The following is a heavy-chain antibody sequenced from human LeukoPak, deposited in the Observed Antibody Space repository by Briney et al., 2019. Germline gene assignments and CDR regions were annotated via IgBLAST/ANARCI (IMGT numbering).Heavy chain of an antibody. V-gene: IGHV1-2*02. CDR1: GYTFTGYY. J-gene: IGHJ6*02. Sequence: GASVKVSCKASGYTFTGYYMHWVRQAPGQGLEWMGWINPNSGGTNYAQKFQGRVTMTRDTSISTAYMELSRLRSDDTAVYYCARSPLGYFNSYYYYGMDVWGQGTTVTVSS. D-gene: IGHD2-15*01. CDR2: INPNSGGT. CDR3: ARSPLGYFNSYYYYGMDV.